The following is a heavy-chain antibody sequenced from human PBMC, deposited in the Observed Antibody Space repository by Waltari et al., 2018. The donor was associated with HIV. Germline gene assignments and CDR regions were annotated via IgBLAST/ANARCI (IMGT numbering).Heavy chain of an antibody. J-gene: IGHJ4*02. CDR2: IRSKGAGETK. CDR3: TPGPYYDGSGGDY. V-gene: IGHV3-15*01. Sequence: EVQLVESGGGLVKPGGSLRLSCEASRFRFSDAWVSWVRQATGKGVEWGGRIRSKGAGETKDYASPGTGRVTISRDYLKNNLYQQINSLITEDTAVYYCTPGPYYDGSGGDYLGQGTQVTVSS. CDR1: RFRFSDAW. D-gene: IGHD3-10*01.